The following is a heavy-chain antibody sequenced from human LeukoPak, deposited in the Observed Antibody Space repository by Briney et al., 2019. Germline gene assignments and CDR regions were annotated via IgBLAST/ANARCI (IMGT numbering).Heavy chain of an antibody. CDR2: IYPGDSDT. D-gene: IGHD3-22*01. CDR1: GYSFTSYW. V-gene: IGHV5-51*01. CDR3: ARSPYYYDSSGLFLRGHYYYYYYGMDV. Sequence: GESLKISRKGSGYSFTSYWIGWVRQMPGKGLEWMGIIYPGDSDTRYSPSFQGQVTISADKSISTAYLQWSSLKASDTAMYYCARSPYYYDSSGLFLRGHYYYYYYGMDVWGQGTTVTVSS. J-gene: IGHJ6*02.